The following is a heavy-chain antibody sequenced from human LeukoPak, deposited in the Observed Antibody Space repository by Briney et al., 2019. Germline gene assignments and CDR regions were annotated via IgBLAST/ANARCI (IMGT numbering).Heavy chain of an antibody. CDR3: ARDREGGNYGMDV. CDR1: GGSISSYY. Sequence: SETLSLTCTVSGGSISSYYWGWIRQPPGKGLEWIGYIYYSGSTNYNPSLKSRVTISIDTSKNQFSLKLSSVTAADTAVYFCARDREGGNYGMDVWGKGTRSPSPQ. V-gene: IGHV4-59*01. J-gene: IGHJ6*04. D-gene: IGHD5-24*01. CDR2: IYYSGST.